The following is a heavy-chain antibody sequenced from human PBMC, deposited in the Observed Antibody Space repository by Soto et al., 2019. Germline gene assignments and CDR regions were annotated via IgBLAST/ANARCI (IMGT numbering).Heavy chain of an antibody. CDR2: ISAYNGNT. CDR1: GYTLTSYG. J-gene: IGHJ5*02. V-gene: IGHV1-18*04. CDR3: ARRGAATFVDWFDP. D-gene: IGHD3-10*01. Sequence: AASVKVSCKASGYTLTSYGISWVRQAPGQGLEWMGWISAYNGNTNYAQKLQGRVTMTTDTSTSTAYMELRSLRSDDTAVYYCARRGAATFVDWFDPWGQGTLVTVSS.